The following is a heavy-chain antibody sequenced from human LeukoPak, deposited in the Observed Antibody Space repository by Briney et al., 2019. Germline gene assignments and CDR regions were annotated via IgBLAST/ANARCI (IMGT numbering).Heavy chain of an antibody. Sequence: GGSLRLSCAASGFTFSSYGMHWVRQAPDKGLEWVAVISYDGSNKYYVDSVKGRFTISRDNSKNTLYLQMNSLRVEDTAVYYCAKIMDSGYTGFVYWGQGTLVTVSS. CDR3: AKIMDSGYTGFVY. J-gene: IGHJ4*02. V-gene: IGHV3-30*18. D-gene: IGHD5-12*01. CDR2: ISYDGSNK. CDR1: GFTFSSYG.